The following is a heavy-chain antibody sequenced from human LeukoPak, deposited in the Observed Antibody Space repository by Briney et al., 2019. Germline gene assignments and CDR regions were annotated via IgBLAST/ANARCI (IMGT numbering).Heavy chain of an antibody. CDR3: ARDSWDIVGATMIY. CDR1: GFTFSSYA. J-gene: IGHJ4*02. D-gene: IGHD1-26*01. Sequence: PGGSLRLSCAASGFTFSSYAMHWVRQAPGKGLEWVAVISYDGSNKYYADSVKGRFTISRDNSKNTLYLQMNSLRAEDTAVYYCARDSWDIVGATMIYWGQGTLVTVSP. V-gene: IGHV3-30-3*01. CDR2: ISYDGSNK.